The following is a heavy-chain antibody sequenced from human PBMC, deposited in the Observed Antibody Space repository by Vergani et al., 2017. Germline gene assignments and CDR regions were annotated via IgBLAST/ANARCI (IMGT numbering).Heavy chain of an antibody. J-gene: IGHJ6*02. V-gene: IGHV3-21*02. CDR3: VKDFDYGDPGGCVDV. Sequence: EVQVVQSGGGLVKPGGSLRLSCETSGFIFSDYNLNWVRQAPGSGLEWVASISGRSSYVNYAVSVKGRFTISRDNAKNSLYLQLNGLTAEDTAIYYCVKDFDYGDPGGCVDVWGQGTAVSVFS. CDR1: GFIFSDYN. D-gene: IGHD4-17*01. CDR2: ISGRSSYV.